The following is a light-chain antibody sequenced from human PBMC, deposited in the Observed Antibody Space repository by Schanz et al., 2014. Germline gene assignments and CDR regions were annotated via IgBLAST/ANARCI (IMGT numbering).Light chain of an antibody. CDR3: QQANSFPYT. V-gene: IGKV1-12*01. CDR2: AAS. J-gene: IGKJ2*01. Sequence: DVQMTQSPSSVSASLGDTVSITCRASQDIRSWLAWYQQKPGKAPKILIYAASSLQRGVPSRFSGSGSGTDFTLTISSLQPEDFATYYCQQANSFPYTFGQGTKLEIK. CDR1: QDIRSW.